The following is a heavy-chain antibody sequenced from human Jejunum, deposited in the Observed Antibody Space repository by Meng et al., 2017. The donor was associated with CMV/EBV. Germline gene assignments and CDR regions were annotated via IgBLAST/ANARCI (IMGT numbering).Heavy chain of an antibody. CDR3: ARDVRPTSQYSGGIFDY. D-gene: IGHD3-16*01. J-gene: IGHJ4*02. V-gene: IGHV4-39*07. Sequence: SISSSSYYWGWIRQPPGKGLEWIGSIYYSGGTQYNPSLKSRVTISVDTSKNHFSLKLSSVTAADTAVYYCARDVRPTSQYSGGIFDYWGQGTLVTVSS. CDR2: IYYSGGT. CDR1: SISSSSYY.